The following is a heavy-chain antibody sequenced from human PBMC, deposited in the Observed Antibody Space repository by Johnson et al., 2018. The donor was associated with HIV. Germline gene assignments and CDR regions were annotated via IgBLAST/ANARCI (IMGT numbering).Heavy chain of an antibody. CDR3: AKDHNYNFWSGYWDDAFDI. CDR2: IRQEGGDK. CDR1: GFTFSSYA. V-gene: IGHV3-7*05. D-gene: IGHD3-3*01. Sequence: VQLVESGGGVVQPGRSLRLSCAASGFTFSSYAMTWVRQAPGKGLEWVASIRQEGGDKYYADSVKGRFTISRDNSKNSLYLQMNSLRTEDTALYYCAKDHNYNFWSGYWDDAFDIWGQGTMVTVSS. J-gene: IGHJ3*02.